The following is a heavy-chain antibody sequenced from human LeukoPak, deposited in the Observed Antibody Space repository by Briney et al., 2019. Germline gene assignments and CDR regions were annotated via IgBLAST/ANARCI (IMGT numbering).Heavy chain of an antibody. J-gene: IGHJ4*02. D-gene: IGHD6-13*01. Sequence: SQTLSLTCTVSGGSISSGGYYWSWIRQPPGKGLEWIGYIYHSGSTYYNPSLKSRVTISVDRSKNQFSLKLSSVTAADTAVYYCARGSSSWRAFDYWGQGTLVTVSS. CDR3: ARGSSSWRAFDY. V-gene: IGHV4-30-2*01. CDR2: IYHSGST. CDR1: GGSISSGGYY.